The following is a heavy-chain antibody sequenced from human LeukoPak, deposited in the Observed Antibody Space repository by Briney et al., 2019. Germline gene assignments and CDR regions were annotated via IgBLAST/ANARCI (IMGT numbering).Heavy chain of an antibody. CDR1: GGSISSYY. V-gene: IGHV4-59*01. D-gene: IGHD6-19*01. CDR2: IYYSGST. CDR3: ARGLVAGAIDY. Sequence: SETLSLTCTVSGGSISSYYWCWIRQPPRKGLEWMGYIYYSGSTNYNPSLKSRVTISVDTSKNQFSLKLSSVTAADTAVYYCARGLVAGAIDYWGQGTLVTVSS. J-gene: IGHJ4*02.